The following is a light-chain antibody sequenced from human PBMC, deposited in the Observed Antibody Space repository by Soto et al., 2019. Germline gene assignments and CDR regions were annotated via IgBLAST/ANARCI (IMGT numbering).Light chain of an antibody. CDR1: SSDVGGYNY. Sequence: QSALTQPASVSGSPGHSITISCTGTSSDVGGYNYVSLYQQHPGKAPKLMIYDVSNRPSGVSNRFSGSKSGNTASLTISGLQAEDEADYYCSSYTSSSTPYVFGTGTKVTVL. V-gene: IGLV2-14*01. CDR2: DVS. J-gene: IGLJ1*01. CDR3: SSYTSSSTPYV.